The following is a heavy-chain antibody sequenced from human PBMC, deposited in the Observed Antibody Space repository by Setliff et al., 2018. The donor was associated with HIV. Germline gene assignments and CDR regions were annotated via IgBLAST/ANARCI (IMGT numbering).Heavy chain of an antibody. J-gene: IGHJ5*02. Sequence: SETLSLTCTVSGDSMNSVSYSWAWLRQSAGKGPEWIGYVYARGSANYNPSLTSRVTISVPTSKNQFSLNLNSVTAADTATYYCARAKTIGSSALFLDPWGQGTQVTVSS. D-gene: IGHD2-2*03. CDR1: GDSMNSVSYS. V-gene: IGHV4-61*09. CDR3: ARAKTIGSSALFLDP. CDR2: VYARGSA.